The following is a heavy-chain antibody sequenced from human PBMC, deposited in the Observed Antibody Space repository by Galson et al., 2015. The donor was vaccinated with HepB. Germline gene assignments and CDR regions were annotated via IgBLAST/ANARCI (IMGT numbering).Heavy chain of an antibody. CDR3: ARSVLYSYGGVDY. CDR1: GFTFSSYA. D-gene: IGHD5-18*01. CDR2: ISYDGSNK. J-gene: IGHJ4*02. Sequence: SLRLSCAASGFTFSSYAMHWVRQAPGKGLEWVAVISYDGSNKYYADSVKGRFTISRDNSKNTLYLQMNSLRAEDTAVYYCARSVLYSYGGVDYWGQGTLVTVSS. V-gene: IGHV3-30-3*01.